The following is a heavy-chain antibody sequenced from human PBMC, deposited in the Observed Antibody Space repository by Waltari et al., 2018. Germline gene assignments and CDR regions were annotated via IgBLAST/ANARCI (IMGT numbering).Heavy chain of an antibody. CDR2: IITSTGNP. Sequence: QVQLVQSGSELKKPGASVKISCKASGYIFTSYAIIWVRQAPGQGLELMGWIITSTGNPTYAQGFTGRFVFSLDTSVSTAYLEIHNLKAEDTAVYYCTREVVPAATIVVNWFDPWGQGTLVTVSS. V-gene: IGHV7-4-1*01. D-gene: IGHD2-15*01. J-gene: IGHJ5*02. CDR3: TREVVPAATIVVNWFDP. CDR1: GYIFTSYA.